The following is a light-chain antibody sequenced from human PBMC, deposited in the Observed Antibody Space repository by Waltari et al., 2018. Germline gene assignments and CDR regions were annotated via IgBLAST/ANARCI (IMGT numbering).Light chain of an antibody. CDR2: DVR. J-gene: IGLJ1*01. CDR1: SSDLGAYDY. Sequence: QSGLTQPASVSGSPGQSITISCIGTSSDLGAYDYVSWYQRHPGKAPKLLIYDVRDRPSGGSHRFSGSKSGNAASLTISGLQAEDEATYYCSSPTTRSTQVFGSGTKVTV. V-gene: IGLV2-14*01. CDR3: SSPTTRSTQV.